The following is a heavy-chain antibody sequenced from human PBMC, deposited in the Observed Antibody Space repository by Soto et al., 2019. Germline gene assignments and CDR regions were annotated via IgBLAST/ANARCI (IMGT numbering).Heavy chain of an antibody. D-gene: IGHD2-15*01. Sequence: SGPTLVNPTQTLTLTCPFSGFSLSNSGVGVGWIRQPRREALECLALIYWDDDKCYSPSLKSRLTITKDTSKNQVVLTMTNMDPVDTATYYCAHSTRVRSYCSGGSCYVRLFDYCGQGTLVTVSS. V-gene: IGHV2-5*02. J-gene: IGHJ4*02. CDR3: AHSTRVRSYCSGGSCYVRLFDY. CDR1: GFSLSNSGVG. CDR2: IYWDDDK.